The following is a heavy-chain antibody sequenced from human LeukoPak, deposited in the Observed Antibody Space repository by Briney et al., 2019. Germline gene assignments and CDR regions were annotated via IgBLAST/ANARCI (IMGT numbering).Heavy chain of an antibody. D-gene: IGHD2-2*01. CDR2: IYYSGIT. CDR1: GVSIRSYY. J-gene: IGHJ4*02. V-gene: IGHV4-59*01. Sequence: SETLSLTCTVSGVSIRSYYWSWIRQPPGKGLEWIGYIYYSGITNYNPSLKSRVTISVDTSKNQFSLKLSSVTTADTALYYCARGYCSSTNCLPGGYWGQGTLVTVSS. CDR3: ARGYCSSTNCLPGGY.